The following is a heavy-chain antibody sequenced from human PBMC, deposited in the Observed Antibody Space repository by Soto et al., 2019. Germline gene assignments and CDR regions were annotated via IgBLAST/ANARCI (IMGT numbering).Heavy chain of an antibody. V-gene: IGHV1-3*01. Sequence: ASVKVSCKASGYTFTNYAMHWVRQAPGQRLEWMGWINAGNGNTKYSQKFQGRVTITRDTSASTAYMELSSLRSEDTAVYYCARERGYSDYGPFDYWGKEPLVTVSS. CDR1: GYTFTNYA. CDR2: INAGNGNT. D-gene: IGHD5-12*01. J-gene: IGHJ4*02. CDR3: ARERGYSDYGPFDY.